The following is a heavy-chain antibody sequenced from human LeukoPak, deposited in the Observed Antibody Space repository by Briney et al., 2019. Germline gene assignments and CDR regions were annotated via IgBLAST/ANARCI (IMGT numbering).Heavy chain of an antibody. Sequence: PSETLSLTCAVYGGSFSGYYWSWIRQPPGKGLEWIGEINHSGSTNYNPSLKSRVTISVDTSKNQFSLKLSSVTAADTAVYYCVRGRGGPYFDYWGQGTLVTVSS. CDR1: GGSFSGYY. CDR2: INHSGST. J-gene: IGHJ4*02. CDR3: VRGRGGPYFDY. D-gene: IGHD3-16*01. V-gene: IGHV4-34*01.